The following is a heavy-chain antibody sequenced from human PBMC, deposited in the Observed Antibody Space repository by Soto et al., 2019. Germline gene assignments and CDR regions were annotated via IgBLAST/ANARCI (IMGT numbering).Heavy chain of an antibody. Sequence: PSETLSLTCTVSGGSISSYYWSWIRQAPEKGLEWIGCIYNSGSTKYNPSLKSRVTISLDTSKNLFSLKLSSMTAADTAVYYCARGSDYSKVGYWGQGTLVTVSS. CDR3: ARGSDYSKVGY. CDR2: IYNSGST. V-gene: IGHV4-59*01. J-gene: IGHJ4*02. CDR1: GGSISSYY. D-gene: IGHD4-4*01.